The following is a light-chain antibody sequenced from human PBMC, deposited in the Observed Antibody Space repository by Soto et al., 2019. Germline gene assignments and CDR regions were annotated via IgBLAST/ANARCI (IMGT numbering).Light chain of an antibody. CDR1: NIGSKS. CDR3: QVWDNTNDHPVYV. CDR2: DDS. J-gene: IGLJ1*01. Sequence: SYELTQPPSVSVAPGQTASITCGGSNIGSKSVQWYRQKPGQAPLLVVNDDSDRPSGTPERFSGSNSGNTATLTISRVEAGDEADYYCQVWDNTNDHPVYVFGTGTKVTVL. V-gene: IGLV3-21*02.